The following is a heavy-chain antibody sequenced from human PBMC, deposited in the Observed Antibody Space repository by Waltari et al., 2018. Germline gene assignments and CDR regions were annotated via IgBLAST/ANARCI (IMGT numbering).Heavy chain of an antibody. J-gene: IGHJ5*02. CDR1: GGTFSSCA. D-gene: IGHD6-19*01. V-gene: IGHV1-69*01. Sequence: QVQLVQSGAEVKKPGSLVKVSCKASGGTFSSCASSWVRQAPGQGLEWMGGIIPIFGTANYAQKFQGRVTITADESTSTAYMELSSLRSEDTAVYYCAREGIAVAGTHNWFDPWGQGTLVTVSS. CDR3: AREGIAVAGTHNWFDP. CDR2: IIPIFGTA.